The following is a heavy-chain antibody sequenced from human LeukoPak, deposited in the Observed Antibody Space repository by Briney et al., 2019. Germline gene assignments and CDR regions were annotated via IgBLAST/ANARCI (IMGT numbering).Heavy chain of an antibody. Sequence: ASVKVSCKASGYTFTNYDINWVRQATGQGPEWMAWLNPNSGDTGFAQKFQGRLTITRDTSISTAYMELSRLRSDDTAVYYCARAGWGYSSSWDYYYYMDVWGKGTTVTVSS. V-gene: IGHV1-8*03. D-gene: IGHD6-13*01. CDR1: GYTFTNYD. CDR3: ARAGWGYSSSWDYYYYMDV. J-gene: IGHJ6*03. CDR2: LNPNSGDT.